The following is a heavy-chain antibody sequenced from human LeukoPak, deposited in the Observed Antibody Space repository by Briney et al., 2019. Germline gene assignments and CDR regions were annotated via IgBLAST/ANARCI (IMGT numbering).Heavy chain of an antibody. Sequence: GGSLRLSCAASGFPFSSYTMNWVRQAPGKGLEWVSSITGSRNYIYYRDSVKGRFTISRDNAKNSLNLQLNSLRAEDTAVYYCARDTWSGGAFDIWGQGTMVTVSS. J-gene: IGHJ3*02. D-gene: IGHD3-3*01. CDR2: ITGSRNYI. V-gene: IGHV3-21*01. CDR3: ARDTWSGGAFDI. CDR1: GFPFSSYT.